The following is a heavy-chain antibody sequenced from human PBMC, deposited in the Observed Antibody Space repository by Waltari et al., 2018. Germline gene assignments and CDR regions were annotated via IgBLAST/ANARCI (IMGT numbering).Heavy chain of an antibody. Sequence: EVQLVESGGGLVQPGGSLRLSCAASGFTFSSYDMHWVRQATGKGLEWVSAIGTAGDTYYPGSVKGRFTISRDNSKNTLYLQMNSLRAEDTAVYYCAKDGCSSTSCYGVDYWGQGTLVTVSS. CDR3: AKDGCSSTSCYGVDY. CDR2: IGTAGDT. D-gene: IGHD2-2*01. CDR1: GFTFSSYD. V-gene: IGHV3-13*01. J-gene: IGHJ4*02.